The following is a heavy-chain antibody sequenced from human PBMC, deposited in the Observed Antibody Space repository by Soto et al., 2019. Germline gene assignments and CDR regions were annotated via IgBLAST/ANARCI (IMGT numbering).Heavy chain of an antibody. D-gene: IGHD6-13*01. CDR3: ARVGDASSSWYPHWFDP. V-gene: IGHV3-53*01. J-gene: IGHJ5*02. CDR1: GFTVSINY. CDR2: IYSGGST. Sequence: PGGSHRLSFAASGFTVSINYMSWVRQAPGKGLEWVSVIYSGGSTYYADSVKGRFTISRDNSKNTLYLQMNSLRAEDTAVYYCARVGDASSSWYPHWFDPWGQGTLVTVSS.